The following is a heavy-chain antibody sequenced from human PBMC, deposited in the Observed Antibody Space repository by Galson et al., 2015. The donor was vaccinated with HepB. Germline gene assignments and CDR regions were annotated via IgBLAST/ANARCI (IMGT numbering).Heavy chain of an antibody. D-gene: IGHD3-22*01. CDR1: GDSISSSSYY. J-gene: IGHJ5*01. CDR2: IYYSGST. Sequence: TLSLTCTVSGDSISSSSYYWGWIRQPPGKGLEWIGSIYYSGSTYDNPSLKSRVTLSVDTSKNQFSLKLSSVTAADTAVYYCARLLYESGSYYWFDSWGQGTLVTVSS. V-gene: IGHV4-39*01. CDR3: ARLLYESGSYYWFDS.